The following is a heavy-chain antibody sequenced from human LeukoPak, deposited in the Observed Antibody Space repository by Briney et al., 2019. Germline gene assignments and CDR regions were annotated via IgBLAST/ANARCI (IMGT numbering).Heavy chain of an antibody. D-gene: IGHD3-22*01. Sequence: PSETLSLTCAVSGDSISSNYWWSWVRQSPGKGLEWIGEILQSGSTNYNPSLRSRVTISIDKSKNQFSLNLSSVTAADTAVYYCASNLWDDSSTDYWGQGTLVTVSS. CDR3: ASNLWDDSSTDY. V-gene: IGHV4-4*02. CDR2: ILQSGST. J-gene: IGHJ4*02. CDR1: GDSISSNYW.